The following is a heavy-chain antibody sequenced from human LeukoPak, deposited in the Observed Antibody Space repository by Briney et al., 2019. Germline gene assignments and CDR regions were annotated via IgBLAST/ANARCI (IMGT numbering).Heavy chain of an antibody. CDR3: ARGGAAAGDYYFDY. D-gene: IGHD6-13*01. CDR2: ISAYNGNT. CDR1: GYTFTSYG. V-gene: IGHV1-18*01. Sequence: ASVKVSCKASGYTFTSYGISWVRQAPGQGLEWMGWISAYNGNTNYAQKFQGRVTMTRDTSTSTVYMELSSLRSEDTAVYYCARGGAAAGDYYFDYWGQGTLVTVSS. J-gene: IGHJ4*02.